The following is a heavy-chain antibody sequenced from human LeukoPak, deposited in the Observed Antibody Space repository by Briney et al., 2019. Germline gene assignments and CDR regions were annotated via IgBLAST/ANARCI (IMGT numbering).Heavy chain of an antibody. D-gene: IGHD3-22*01. CDR1: GFTFSSYA. J-gene: IGHJ4*02. Sequence: GGSLRLSCAASGFTFSSYAMTWVRQAPGKGLEWVSAISGSGGSTYYADSVKGRFIISRDNSKNTLYLQMNSLRAEDTAVYYCAREACPYRLCYYDSSGYSLNYYFDYWGQGTLVTVSS. CDR2: ISGSGGST. CDR3: AREACPYRLCYYDSSGYSLNYYFDY. V-gene: IGHV3-23*01.